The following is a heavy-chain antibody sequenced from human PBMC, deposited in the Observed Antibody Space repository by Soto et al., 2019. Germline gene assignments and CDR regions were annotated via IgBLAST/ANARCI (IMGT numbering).Heavy chain of an antibody. CDR2: ISYDGSNK. J-gene: IGHJ6*02. D-gene: IGHD4-17*01. CDR3: ARDSATVADYYYTMDV. Sequence: QVQLVESGGGVVQPGRSLRLSCAASGFTFSSYPMHWVRQAPGKGLEWVAVISYDGSNKYYVDSVKGRFTISRDNSKNTLYLQMNSLIPEDTTVYYCARDSATVADYYYTMDVWGQGTTVTVS. CDR1: GFTFSSYP. V-gene: IGHV3-30-3*01.